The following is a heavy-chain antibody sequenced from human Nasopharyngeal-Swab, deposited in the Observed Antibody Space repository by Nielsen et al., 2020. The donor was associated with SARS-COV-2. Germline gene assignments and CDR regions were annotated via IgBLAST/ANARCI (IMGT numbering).Heavy chain of an antibody. CDR3: AKDSRSGSGSYSA. J-gene: IGHJ5*02. V-gene: IGHV3-30*02. CDR1: GFTFSSYG. Sequence: GESLKIFCAASGFTFSSYGMHWVRQVPGKGLEWVAFIRYDGSNKYYADSVKGRFTISRDNSKNTLYLQMNSLRAEDTAVYYCAKDSRSGSGSYSAWGQGTLVTVSS. D-gene: IGHD1-26*01. CDR2: IRYDGSNK.